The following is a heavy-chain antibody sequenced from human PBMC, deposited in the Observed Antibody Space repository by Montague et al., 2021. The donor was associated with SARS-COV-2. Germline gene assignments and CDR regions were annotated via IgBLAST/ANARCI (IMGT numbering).Heavy chain of an antibody. J-gene: IGHJ4*02. CDR2: ISYVGSNQ. V-gene: IGHV3-30*04. Sequence: SLRLSCAASKFSFSSYALHWVCQAPGKGLEWVAVISYVGSNQYYADSVKGRFTISRDNSKNTLYLQMSSLRAEDTAVYYCARPSYYDILTGNGGLGYWGQGTLVTVSS. D-gene: IGHD3-9*01. CDR3: ARPSYYDILTGNGGLGY. CDR1: KFSFSSYA.